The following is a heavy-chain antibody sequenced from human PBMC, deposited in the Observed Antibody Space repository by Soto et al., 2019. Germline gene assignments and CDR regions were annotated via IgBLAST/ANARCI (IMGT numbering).Heavy chain of an antibody. J-gene: IGHJ4*02. Sequence: QVQLVQSGAEMKKPGSSVKVSCQSSGGTFNTYAMNWVRQAPGQGPEWMGDISPMFGAANYAPKLQGRVTITADGSTGTSYMQLSSLTSEDTALYFCAREVQVHTPAFVYWGQGTLVTVSS. CDR1: GGTFNTYA. CDR2: ISPMFGAA. V-gene: IGHV1-69*19. D-gene: IGHD3-10*01. CDR3: AREVQVHTPAFVY.